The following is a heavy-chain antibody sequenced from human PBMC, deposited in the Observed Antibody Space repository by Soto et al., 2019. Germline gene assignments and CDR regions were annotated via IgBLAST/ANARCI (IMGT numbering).Heavy chain of an antibody. V-gene: IGHV1-69*06. CDR3: ARKAILSGTYGMDV. Sequence: SVKVSCKASGGTFSSYAIRWVRQAPGQGLEWTGGIIPIFGTANYAQKFQGRVTITADKSTSTAYMELSSLRSEDTAVYYCARKAILSGTYGMDVWGQGTTVTVSS. CDR1: GGTFSSYA. J-gene: IGHJ6*02. D-gene: IGHD1-20*01. CDR2: IIPIFGTA.